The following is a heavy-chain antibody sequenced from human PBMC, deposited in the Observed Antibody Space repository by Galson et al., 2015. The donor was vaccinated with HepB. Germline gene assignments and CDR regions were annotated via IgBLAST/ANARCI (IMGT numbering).Heavy chain of an antibody. CDR2: ISYDGSNK. D-gene: IGHD1-7*01. CDR3: AKDRNWNYPLDWFDP. CDR1: GFTFSSYG. V-gene: IGHV3-30*18. J-gene: IGHJ5*02. Sequence: SLRLSCAASGFTFSSYGMHWVRQAPGKGLEWVAVISYDGSNKYYADSVKGRFTTSRDNSKNTLYLQMNSLRAEDTAVYYCAKDRNWNYPLDWFDPWGQGTLVTVSS.